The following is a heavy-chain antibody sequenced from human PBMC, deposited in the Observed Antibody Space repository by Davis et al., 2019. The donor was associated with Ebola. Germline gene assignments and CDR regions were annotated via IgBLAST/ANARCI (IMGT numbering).Heavy chain of an antibody. V-gene: IGHV3-23*01. Sequence: PGGSLRLSCATSGFTFRTYAMNWVRQAPGKGLEYVANINGGGTRTYYAAFVEGRFTLSRDDSKNTLYLEMNSLRVEDTAVYYCLGDPNWAFGYWGQGALVTVSA. CDR3: LGDPNWAFGY. J-gene: IGHJ4*02. D-gene: IGHD7-27*01. CDR2: INGGGTRT. CDR1: GFTFRTYA.